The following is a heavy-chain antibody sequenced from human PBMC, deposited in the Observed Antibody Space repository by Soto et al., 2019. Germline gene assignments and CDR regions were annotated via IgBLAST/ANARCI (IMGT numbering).Heavy chain of an antibody. CDR3: GREGPISGTNPFDV. CDR2: IWSEGSNK. D-gene: IGHD1-20*01. J-gene: IGHJ3*01. Sequence: QVQLVESGGGVVQPGRSLRLSCAASGFTFSNHGMHWVRQAPGKGLARVAGIWSEGSNKAYADSVKGRFTITRDKSNNTLSLQMDSLRAEDTAVYYCGREGPISGTNPFDVWGQGTMVIMSS. CDR1: GFTFSNHG. V-gene: IGHV3-33*01.